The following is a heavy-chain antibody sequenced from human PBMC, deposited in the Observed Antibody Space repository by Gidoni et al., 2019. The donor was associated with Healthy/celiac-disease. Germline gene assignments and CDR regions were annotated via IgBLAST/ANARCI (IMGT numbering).Heavy chain of an antibody. V-gene: IGHV1-18*01. D-gene: IGHD6-19*01. CDR3: ARDPRGSIAVVHSYYFDY. CDR1: GYTFTSYG. J-gene: IGHJ4*02. CDR2: ISAYNGNT. Sequence: QVQLVQSGDEVKTPGASVKVSCKASGYTFTSYGISWVRQAPGQGLEWMGWISAYNGNTNYAQKLQGRVTMTTDTSTSTAYMELRSLRSDDTAVYYCARDPRGSIAVVHSYYFDYWGQGTLVTVSS.